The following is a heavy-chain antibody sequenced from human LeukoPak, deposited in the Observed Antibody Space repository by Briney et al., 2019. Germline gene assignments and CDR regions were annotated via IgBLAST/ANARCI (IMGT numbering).Heavy chain of an antibody. J-gene: IGHJ6*02. Sequence: SQTLSLTCTVSGDSISSGGSYWSWVRQHPGKDLEWIGYIYYSGSTYYNPSLKSRLIISVDTSQNQFSLNLTSVTAADTAIYYCARTMKNYYYAMDVWGQGTTVTVSS. CDR1: GDSISSGGSY. CDR2: IYYSGST. D-gene: IGHD3-22*01. CDR3: ARTMKNYYYAMDV. V-gene: IGHV4-31*03.